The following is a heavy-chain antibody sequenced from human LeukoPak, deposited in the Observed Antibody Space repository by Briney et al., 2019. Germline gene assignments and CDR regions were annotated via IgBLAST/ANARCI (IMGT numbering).Heavy chain of an antibody. D-gene: IGHD2-2*01. CDR2: ISSSSSYI. Sequence: GGSLRLSCAASGFTFSSYSMNWVRQAPGKGLEWVSSISSSSSYIYYANSVKGRFTISRDNAKNSLYLQMNSLRAEDTAVYCCARDPLYCSSTSCFFDYWGQGTLVTVSS. V-gene: IGHV3-21*01. CDR3: ARDPLYCSSTSCFFDY. CDR1: GFTFSSYS. J-gene: IGHJ4*02.